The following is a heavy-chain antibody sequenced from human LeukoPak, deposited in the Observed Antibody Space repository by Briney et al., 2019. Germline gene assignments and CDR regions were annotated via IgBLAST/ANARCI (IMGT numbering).Heavy chain of an antibody. Sequence: GGSLRLSCAASGFTFSSYWMHWVRQAPGKGLVWVSRINSDGSSTSYADSVKGRFTISRDNAKNTLYLQMNSLRAEDTAVYYCAKDWEVITAIYYFDYWGQGTLVTVSS. D-gene: IGHD3-22*01. CDR2: INSDGSST. CDR3: AKDWEVITAIYYFDY. CDR1: GFTFSSYW. V-gene: IGHV3-74*01. J-gene: IGHJ4*02.